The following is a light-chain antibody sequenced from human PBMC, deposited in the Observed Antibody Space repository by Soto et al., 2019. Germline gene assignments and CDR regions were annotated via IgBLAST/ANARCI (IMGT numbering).Light chain of an antibody. J-gene: IGKJ5*01. Sequence: IVMTQSPGTLSVSPGGGATLSCRASQSVSSNVAWYQQKPGQAPRLLIYGASTRATGIPARFSGSGSGTEFTLTISSLQSEDFGVYYCQQYKNWPPITFGQGTRLEIK. V-gene: IGKV3D-15*01. CDR3: QQYKNWPPIT. CDR2: GAS. CDR1: QSVSSN.